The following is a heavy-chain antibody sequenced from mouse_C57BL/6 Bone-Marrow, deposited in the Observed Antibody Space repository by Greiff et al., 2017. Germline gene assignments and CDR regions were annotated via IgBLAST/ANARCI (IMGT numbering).Heavy chain of an antibody. D-gene: IGHD2-1*01. CDR3: VYDGNSYWYFDV. CDR1: GYTFTSYW. J-gene: IGHJ1*03. Sequence: QVQLQQPGAELVKPGASVKMSCKASGYTFTSYWITWVKQRPGQGLEWIGDIYPGSGSTNYNEKFKGKATLTVDTSSSTAYMQLSSLTSEDSAVYYCVYDGNSYWYFDVWGTGTTVTVSS. V-gene: IGHV1-55*01. CDR2: IYPGSGST.